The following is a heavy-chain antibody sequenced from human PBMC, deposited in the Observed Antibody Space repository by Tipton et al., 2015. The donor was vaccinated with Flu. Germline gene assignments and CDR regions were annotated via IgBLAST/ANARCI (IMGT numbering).Heavy chain of an antibody. CDR3: AKDAITFGGADDAFDI. Sequence: QLVQSGGGGVQPETSLRLSCKVSGFDFSVYGMHWVRQAPGKGLEWVAVISYDGSNKYYADSVKGRFTISRDNSKNTLYLQMNSLRAEDTAVYYCAKDAITFGGADDAFDIWGQGTMVTVSS. CDR2: ISYDGSNK. D-gene: IGHD3-16*01. CDR1: GFDFSVYG. J-gene: IGHJ3*02. V-gene: IGHV3-30*18.